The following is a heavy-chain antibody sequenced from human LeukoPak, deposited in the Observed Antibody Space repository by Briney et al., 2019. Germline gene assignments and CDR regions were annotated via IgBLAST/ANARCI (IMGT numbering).Heavy chain of an antibody. CDR3: AKSGGAVSDY. Sequence: PGGSLRLSCAASGFTFSSYGMSSVRPAPGEGRECVSAISGSGGRTHYAAPVKGRFTISRDNSKNTLYLQMNSLRAEDTAIYYCAKSGGAVSDYWGQGTLVTVSS. CDR2: ISGSGGRT. V-gene: IGHV3-23*01. D-gene: IGHD6-25*01. J-gene: IGHJ4*02. CDR1: GFTFSSYG.